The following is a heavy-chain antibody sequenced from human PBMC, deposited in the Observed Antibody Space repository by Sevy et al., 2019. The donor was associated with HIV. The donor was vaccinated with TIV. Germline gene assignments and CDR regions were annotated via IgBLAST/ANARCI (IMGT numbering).Heavy chain of an antibody. CDR2: VSWNSRYI. CDR1: GFPFNDHA. V-gene: IGHV3-9*01. Sequence: GVSLRLSCAASGFPFNDHAMHWVRQVPGKGLEWVSGVSWNSRYIGYADSVKGRFTISRDNARHFLYLEMNSLRPEDTALCYCAKDINQACDGVNCYSYYYYFYGLDVWGQGTTVTVSS. D-gene: IGHD2-21*01. J-gene: IGHJ6*02. CDR3: AKDINQACDGVNCYSYYYYFYGLDV.